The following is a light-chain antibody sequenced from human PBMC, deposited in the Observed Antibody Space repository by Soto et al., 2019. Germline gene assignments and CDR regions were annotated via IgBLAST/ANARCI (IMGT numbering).Light chain of an antibody. CDR3: QQYGSSPST. Sequence: EIVLTQSPATLSLSPGERATLSCRASQSLSGSRLAWYQQKPGLSPRVLVYGASSRAPGIPDRFSGSGSGTDFTLTISSLEPEDFAVYYCQQYGSSPSTFGQGTKVDIK. J-gene: IGKJ1*01. CDR1: QSLSGSR. CDR2: GAS. V-gene: IGKV3-20*01.